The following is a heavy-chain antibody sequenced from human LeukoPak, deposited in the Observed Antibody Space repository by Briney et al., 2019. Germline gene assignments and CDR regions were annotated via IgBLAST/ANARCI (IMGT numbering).Heavy chain of an antibody. Sequence: GASVKVSCKASGGTPSSSAITWVRQAPGQGLEWSGRSIPIFVIAHYAQKFSGRVTITTDESTSTAYMELSSLRSKDTAVYYCASTYYDSWGQETLVTVSS. V-gene: IGHV1-69*05. CDR1: GGTPSSSA. CDR3: ASTYYDS. J-gene: IGHJ5*02. D-gene: IGHD3-3*01. CDR2: SIPIFVIA.